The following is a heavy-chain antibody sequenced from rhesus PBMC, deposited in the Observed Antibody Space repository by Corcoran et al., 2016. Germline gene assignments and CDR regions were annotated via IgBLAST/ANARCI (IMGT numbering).Heavy chain of an antibody. Sequence: QVKLQESGPGLVKPLETLSLTCAVSGGSISGGYYYWSWIRQPPGKGLEWIGGIYRSMGNTYNNPTPKSRVTISKDTSKNQFSLKLSSVTAADTAGYYCARSRARNTVTYYFDYWGQGVLVTVSS. V-gene: IGHV4S12*01. CDR2: IYRSMGNT. CDR3: ARSRARNTVTYYFDY. D-gene: IGHD4-23*01. J-gene: IGHJ4*01. CDR1: GGSISGGYYY.